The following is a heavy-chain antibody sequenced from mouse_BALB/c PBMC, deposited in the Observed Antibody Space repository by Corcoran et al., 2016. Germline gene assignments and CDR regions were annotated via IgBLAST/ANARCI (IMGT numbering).Heavy chain of an antibody. Sequence: EVQLQQSGAELVKPGASVKLSCTASGFNIKDTYMHWVKQRPEQGLEWIGRIDPANGNTKYDPKFQGKATITADTSSNTAYLQLSSLTSEDTAVYYCARWGPYGNYAFAYWGQGTVVTVSA. J-gene: IGHJ3*01. D-gene: IGHD2-1*01. CDR2: IDPANGNT. CDR3: ARWGPYGNYAFAY. CDR1: GFNIKDTY. V-gene: IGHV14-3*02.